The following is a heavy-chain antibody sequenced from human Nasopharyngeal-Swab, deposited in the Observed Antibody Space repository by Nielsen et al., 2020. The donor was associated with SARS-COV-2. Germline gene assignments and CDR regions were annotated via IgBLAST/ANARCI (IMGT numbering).Heavy chain of an antibody. V-gene: IGHV3-74*01. CDR2: INSDGSST. J-gene: IGHJ4*02. CDR3: ARDLGYYDSSGYYYAYYFDY. D-gene: IGHD3-22*01. Sequence: GESLKISCAASGFTFSSYWMHWVRQAPGKGLVWVSRINSDGSSTSYADSVKGRFTISRDNAKNTLYLQMNSLRAEDTAVYYCARDLGYYDSSGYYYAYYFDYWGQGTLVTVSS. CDR1: GFTFSSYW.